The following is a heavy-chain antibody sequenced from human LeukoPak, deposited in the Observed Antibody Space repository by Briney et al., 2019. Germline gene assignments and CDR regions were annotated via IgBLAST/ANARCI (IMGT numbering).Heavy chain of an antibody. CDR2: ISSSGSTI. J-gene: IGHJ4*02. CDR3: ARVTGYFDY. V-gene: IGHV3-11*01. Sequence: GGSLRLSCAASGFSFSDYSMTWVRQAPGKGLDWVSYISSSGSTIYYADSVKGRFTISRDNAKNSLYLQMNSLRAEDTAVYYCARVTGYFDYWGQGTLVTVSS. CDR1: GFSFSDYS. D-gene: IGHD5-18*01.